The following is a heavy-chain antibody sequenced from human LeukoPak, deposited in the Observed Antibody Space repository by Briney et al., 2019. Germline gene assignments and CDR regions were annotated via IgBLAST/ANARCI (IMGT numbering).Heavy chain of an antibody. CDR2: IIPIFGTA. J-gene: IGHJ4*02. CDR1: GGTFSSYA. V-gene: IGHV1-69*13. Sequence: SVKVSCKASGGTFSSYAISWVRQAPGQGLEWMGGIIPIFGTANYAQKFQGRVTITADESTSTAYMELSSLRSEDTAVYYCGRVPSTLYDFWSAYLIDYWGQGTLVAVSS. CDR3: GRVPSTLYDFWSAYLIDY. D-gene: IGHD3-3*01.